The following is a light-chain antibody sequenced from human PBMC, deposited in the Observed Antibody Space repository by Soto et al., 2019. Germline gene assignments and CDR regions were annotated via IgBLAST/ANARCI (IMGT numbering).Light chain of an antibody. Sequence: QSALPQPASVSGSPGQSITISCTGTSSDVGGYNYVSWYQQHPGKAPKLMIYDFNSRPSGVSNRFSGSKSGNTASLTISGLQAEDEADYYCSSYTSSGTRVFGAGTKLTVL. V-gene: IGLV2-14*03. CDR1: SSDVGGYNY. J-gene: IGLJ1*01. CDR3: SSYTSSGTRV. CDR2: DFN.